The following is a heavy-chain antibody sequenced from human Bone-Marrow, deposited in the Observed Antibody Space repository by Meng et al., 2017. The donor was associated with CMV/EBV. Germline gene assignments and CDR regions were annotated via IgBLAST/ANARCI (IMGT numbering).Heavy chain of an antibody. Sequence: GGSLRLSCAASGFTFSNYNMGWVRQAPGKGLEWVSSISSSSSYIYFADSVKGRFTISRDNAKSSLYLQMNSLRAEDTAVYYCAREILGYSSSPDYWGEGTLVTVSS. CDR1: GFTFSNYN. D-gene: IGHD6-13*01. V-gene: IGHV3-21*01. CDR3: AREILGYSSSPDY. J-gene: IGHJ4*02. CDR2: ISSSSSYI.